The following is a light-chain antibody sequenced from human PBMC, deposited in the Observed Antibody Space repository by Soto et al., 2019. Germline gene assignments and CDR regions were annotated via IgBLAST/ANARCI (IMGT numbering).Light chain of an antibody. J-gene: IGKJ3*01. Sequence: DIVMTQSPDSLAVSLGERATINCKSSQSVLYSSNNKNYLAWYQQKPVQPPKLLLYWASTRESGVPDRFSGSGSGTDFTLTISSLQAEDVAVYYCQQYYSTPVTFGPGTKVDIK. CDR2: WAS. CDR1: QSVLYSSNNKNY. CDR3: QQYYSTPVT. V-gene: IGKV4-1*01.